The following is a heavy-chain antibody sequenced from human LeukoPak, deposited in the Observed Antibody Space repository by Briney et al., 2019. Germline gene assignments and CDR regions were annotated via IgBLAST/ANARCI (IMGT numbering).Heavy chain of an antibody. Sequence: GGSLRLSCAASGFTFSSYAMSWVRQAPGKGLEWVSAISGGGGSTYYADSVKGRFTISRDNSKNTLYLQMNSLRAEDTAVYYCAKNPHYYDSSGYYYLSWFDPWGQGTLVTVSS. CDR3: AKNPHYYDSSGYYYLSWFDP. V-gene: IGHV3-23*01. CDR2: ISGGGGST. CDR1: GFTFSSYA. D-gene: IGHD3-22*01. J-gene: IGHJ5*02.